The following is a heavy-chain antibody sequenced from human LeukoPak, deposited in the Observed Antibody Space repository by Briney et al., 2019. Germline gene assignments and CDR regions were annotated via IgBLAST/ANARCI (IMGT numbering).Heavy chain of an antibody. CDR2: ISSSSTTI. Sequence: PGGSLRLSCAAPGFTFSLYSMNWVRQAPGKGLEWVSYISSSSTTISYADSVKARFTISRDNAKKSLYLQMNSLRAEDTAVYYCARDPGLSGYYFDFWGQGTLVTVSS. V-gene: IGHV3-48*01. D-gene: IGHD3-22*01. J-gene: IGHJ4*02. CDR3: ARDPGLSGYYFDF. CDR1: GFTFSLYS.